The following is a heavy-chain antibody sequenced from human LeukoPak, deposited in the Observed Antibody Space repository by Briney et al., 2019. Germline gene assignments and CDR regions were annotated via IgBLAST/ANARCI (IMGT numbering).Heavy chain of an antibody. CDR1: GGTFSSYA. D-gene: IGHD4-17*01. CDR2: IIPIFGTA. Sequence: SVTVSCKASGGTFSSYAISWVRQTPGQGLEWMGGIIPIFGTANYAQKFQGRVTITADESTSTAYMELSSLRSEDTAVYYCARTGSLRPHAFDIWGQGTMVTVSS. J-gene: IGHJ3*02. V-gene: IGHV1-69*13. CDR3: ARTGSLRPHAFDI.